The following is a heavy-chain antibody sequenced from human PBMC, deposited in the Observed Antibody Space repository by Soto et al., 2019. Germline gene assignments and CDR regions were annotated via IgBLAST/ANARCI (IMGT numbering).Heavy chain of an antibody. CDR3: GRDLDWRRYHELSY. V-gene: IGHV1-18*04. D-gene: IGHD2-2*01. J-gene: IGHJ4*02. CDR2: ISVYNGNT. CDR1: GYTFTNYG. Sequence: QVQLVQSGTEVKRPGASVKVSCKASGYTFTNYGISWVRQAPGQGLEWMGWISVYNGNTNYAQKLQGRVTMTTDTSTSTAYMEVRSLRSDDTAVYYCGRDLDWRRYHELSYWGQGTLVTVSS.